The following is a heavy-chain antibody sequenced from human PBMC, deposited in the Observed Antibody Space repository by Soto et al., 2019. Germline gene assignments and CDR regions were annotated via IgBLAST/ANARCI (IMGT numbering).Heavy chain of an antibody. J-gene: IGHJ4*02. CDR3: AKGGRQWLVTSDFNY. V-gene: IGHV3-23*01. CDR2: ISGSGGST. Sequence: PGGSLRLSCAASGFTFSSYAMTWVRQAPGKGLEWVSVISGSGGSTYYADSVKGRFTISRDNSKNTVSLEMTSLRAEDTAVYYCAKGGRQWLVTSDFNYWGQGALVTVSS. CDR1: GFTFSSYA. D-gene: IGHD6-19*01.